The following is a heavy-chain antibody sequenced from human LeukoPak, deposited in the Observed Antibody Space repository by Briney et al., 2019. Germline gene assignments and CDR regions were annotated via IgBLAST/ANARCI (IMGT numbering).Heavy chain of an antibody. Sequence: ASVKVSCKASGYTFTGYYMHWVRQAPGQGLEWVGWINPNSGGTNYAQKFQGRVTMTRDTSISTAYMELSRLRSDDTAVYYCARGVLSGNWFDPWGQGTLVTVSS. D-gene: IGHD2-8*01. CDR1: GYTFTGYY. CDR3: ARGVLSGNWFDP. V-gene: IGHV1-2*02. J-gene: IGHJ5*02. CDR2: INPNSGGT.